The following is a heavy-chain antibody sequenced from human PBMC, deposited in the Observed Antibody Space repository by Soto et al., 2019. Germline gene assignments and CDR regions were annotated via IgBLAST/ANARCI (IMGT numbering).Heavy chain of an antibody. V-gene: IGHV4-31*03. D-gene: IGHD5-12*01. Sequence: SETLSLTCTVSGASVGSDGYYWSWIRQRPGKGLEWIGYIYYSGNTNYNPSLKSRLTISVDTSKNQFSLQLMSVTAADTAVYYCARTWIGSPFDFWGQGSLVTVSS. CDR1: GASVGSDGYY. CDR2: IYYSGNT. CDR3: ARTWIGSPFDF. J-gene: IGHJ4*02.